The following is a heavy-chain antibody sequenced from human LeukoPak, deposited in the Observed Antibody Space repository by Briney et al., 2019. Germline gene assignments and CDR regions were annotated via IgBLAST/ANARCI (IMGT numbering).Heavy chain of an antibody. CDR3: GAGHPRVDY. J-gene: IGHJ4*02. V-gene: IGHV1-18*01. CDR1: GGTFSSYA. CDR2: TSTYNDGK. Sequence: GASVEVSCKASGGTFSSYAITWVRQAPGQGLEWMGWTSTYNDGKNYAQSLQGRITMATDTSTNTAYMELSSLRSDDTAVYYCGAGHPRVDYWGQGTLVTVSS.